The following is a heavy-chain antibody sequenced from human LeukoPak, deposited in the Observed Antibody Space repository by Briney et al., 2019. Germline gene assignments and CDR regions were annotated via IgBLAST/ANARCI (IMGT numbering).Heavy chain of an antibody. V-gene: IGHV4-59*01. CDR1: GGSISSYY. CDR3: ARDLYYYDSSGYRGLHGGFDY. J-gene: IGHJ4*02. Sequence: PSETLSLTCTVSGGSISSYYWSWIRQPPGKGLEWIGYIYYSGSTNYNPSLKSRVTISVDTSKNQFSLKLSSVTAADTAVYYCARDLYYYDSSGYRGLHGGFDYWGQGTLVTVSS. CDR2: IYYSGST. D-gene: IGHD3-22*01.